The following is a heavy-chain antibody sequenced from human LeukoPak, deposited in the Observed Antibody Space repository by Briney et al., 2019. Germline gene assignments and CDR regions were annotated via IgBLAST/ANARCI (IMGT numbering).Heavy chain of an antibody. CDR1: GFTFSSYE. V-gene: IGHV3-48*03. D-gene: IGHD6-19*01. Sequence: GGSLRLSCAASGFTFSSYEMNWVRQAPGKGLEWVSYISSSGSTIYYADSVKGRFTISRDNAKNSLYLQMNSLRAEDTAVYYCARSYSSDWYTGPYYFDYWGQGTLVTVSS. J-gene: IGHJ4*02. CDR3: ARSYSSDWYTGPYYFDY. CDR2: ISSSGSTI.